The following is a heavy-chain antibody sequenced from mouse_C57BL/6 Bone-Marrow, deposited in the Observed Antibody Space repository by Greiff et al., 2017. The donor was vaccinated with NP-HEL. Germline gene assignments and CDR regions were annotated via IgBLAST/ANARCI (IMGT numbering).Heavy chain of an antibody. J-gene: IGHJ1*03. CDR3: ARHRDGTTWYFDV. CDR1: GFTFSDYY. Sequence: EVKVVESGGGLVQPGGSLKLSCAASGFTFSDYYMYWVRQTPEKRLEWVAYISNGGGSTYYPDTVKGRFTISRDNAKNTLYLQMSRLKSEDTAMYYCARHRDGTTWYFDVWGTGTTVTVSS. V-gene: IGHV5-12*01. CDR2: ISNGGGST. D-gene: IGHD1-1*01.